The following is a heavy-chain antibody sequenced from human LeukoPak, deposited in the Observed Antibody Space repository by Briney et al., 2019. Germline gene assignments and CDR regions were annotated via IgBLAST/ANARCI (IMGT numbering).Heavy chain of an antibody. CDR3: ARLAGNNWLDP. CDR2: IYPGDSDT. Sequence: GESLQISCQSSGHGFSSYWIGWVRPMPGQGLGWMGIIYPGDSDTRYSTSFEGQVTNSVDKSITTAYLQWTSLKASDTAMYYCARLAGNNWLDPWGQGTLVTVSS. CDR1: GHGFSSYW. J-gene: IGHJ5*02. V-gene: IGHV5-51*01.